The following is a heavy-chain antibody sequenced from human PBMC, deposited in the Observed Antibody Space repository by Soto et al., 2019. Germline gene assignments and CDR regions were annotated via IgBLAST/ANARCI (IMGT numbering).Heavy chain of an antibody. CDR2: VSYDGRKS. J-gene: IGHJ4*02. Sequence: QVQLVESGGGVIQPGMSLRLSCAASGFTFSSFGMHWVRQAPGKGLEWVAIVSYDGRKSYYADSVKGRFTISRDNSKNTLCLQMFNLRVEDTAVYHCAKILYDSYTSPLDYWGQGNLVTVSS. D-gene: IGHD3-22*01. V-gene: IGHV3-30*18. CDR1: GFTFSSFG. CDR3: AKILYDSYTSPLDY.